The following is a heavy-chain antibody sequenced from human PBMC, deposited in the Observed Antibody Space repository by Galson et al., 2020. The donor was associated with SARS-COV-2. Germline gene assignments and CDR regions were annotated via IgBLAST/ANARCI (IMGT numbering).Heavy chain of an antibody. Sequence: GSLKISCAASGFIFSGHSMNWVRQAPGKGLEWVSSITSSSSDIYYADSVKGRFTVSRDNAKNSLYLQMNSLRVEDTSVYYCTRDVFTVAGTRDAFDLRGRGTLVTVSS. CDR1: GFIFSGHS. CDR2: ITSSSSDI. CDR3: TRDVFTVAGTRDAFDL. V-gene: IGHV3-21*01. D-gene: IGHD6-19*01. J-gene: IGHJ3*01.